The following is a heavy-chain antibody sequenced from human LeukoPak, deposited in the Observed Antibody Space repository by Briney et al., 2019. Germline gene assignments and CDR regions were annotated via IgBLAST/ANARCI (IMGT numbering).Heavy chain of an antibody. CDR3: TTDLGITMIRGVIVS. CDR1: GFTFSNAW. V-gene: IGHV3-15*01. Sequence: PRGSLRLSCVASGFTFSNAWMSWVRQAPGKGLEWVGRIKSRADGETTDFAAPVKGRFTISRDDSKTTLYLQMHSLKIEDTAVYYCTTDLGITMIRGVIVSWGQGTLVTVSS. J-gene: IGHJ4*02. CDR2: IKSRADGETT. D-gene: IGHD3-10*01.